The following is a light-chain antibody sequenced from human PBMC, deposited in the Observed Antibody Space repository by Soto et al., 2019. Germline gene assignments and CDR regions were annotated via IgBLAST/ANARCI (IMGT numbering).Light chain of an antibody. J-gene: IGKJ1*01. CDR1: QGISSY. CDR2: AAS. Sequence: ALRMTQSPSSFSASTGDRVTITCRASQGISSYVAWYQQKPGKAPRLLIYAASTLHTGVPSRFSGSGSGEDFTLTISCLQSEDFATYYCQQYYSYPRTFGQGTKVEIK. CDR3: QQYYSYPRT. V-gene: IGKV1-8*01.